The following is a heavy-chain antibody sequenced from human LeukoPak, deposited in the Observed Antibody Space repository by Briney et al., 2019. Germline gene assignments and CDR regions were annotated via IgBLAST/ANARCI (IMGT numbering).Heavy chain of an antibody. V-gene: IGHV1-18*01. D-gene: IGHD3-3*01. CDR2: ISAYNGNT. J-gene: IGHJ3*02. CDR3: ARVRFLGHAFDI. CDR1: GYTFTSYG. Sequence: ASVKVSFKASGYTFTSYGISWVRQAPGQGLEWMGWISAYNGNTNYAQKLQGRVTMTTDTSTSTAYMELRSLRSDDTAVYYCARVRFLGHAFDIWGQGTMVTVSS.